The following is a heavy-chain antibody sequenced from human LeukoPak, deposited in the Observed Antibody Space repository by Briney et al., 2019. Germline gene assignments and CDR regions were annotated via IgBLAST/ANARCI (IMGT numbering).Heavy chain of an antibody. J-gene: IGHJ4*02. Sequence: GGSLRLSCAASGFTFSSYGMHWVRQAPGKGLEWVAVISYDGSNKYYADSVKGRFTISRDNSKNTLYLQMNSLRAEDTAVYYCAKVGGLPDAILGELSFPFDYWGQGTLVTVSS. CDR3: AKVGGLPDAILGELSFPFDY. CDR2: ISYDGSNK. CDR1: GFTFSSYG. D-gene: IGHD3-16*02. V-gene: IGHV3-30*18.